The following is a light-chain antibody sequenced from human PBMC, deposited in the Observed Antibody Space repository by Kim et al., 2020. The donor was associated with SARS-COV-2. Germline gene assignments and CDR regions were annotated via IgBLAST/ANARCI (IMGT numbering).Light chain of an antibody. CDR1: SLRSDY. CDR2: GKN. J-gene: IGLJ1*01. Sequence: LGQTVRITCQGDSLRSDYASWYQQKPGQAPVLVIYGKNNRPSGTPDRFSGSSSGNTASLTITGAQAEDEADYYCNSRDSSGNHLDVFGTGTKVTVL. V-gene: IGLV3-19*01. CDR3: NSRDSSGNHLDV.